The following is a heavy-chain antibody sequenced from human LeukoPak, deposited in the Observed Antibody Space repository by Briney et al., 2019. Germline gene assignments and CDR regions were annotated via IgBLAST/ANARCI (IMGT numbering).Heavy chain of an antibody. D-gene: IGHD2-15*01. Sequence: PGGSLRLSCAASGFTFSSYAVSWVRQAPGKGLEWVSAISGSGGSTYYADSVKGRFTISRDNSKNTLYLQMNSLRAEDTAVYYCAKYKPTDIVVVVAAAPLDYWGQGTLVTVSS. CDR3: AKYKPTDIVVVVAAAPLDY. J-gene: IGHJ4*02. CDR2: ISGSGGST. CDR1: GFTFSSYA. V-gene: IGHV3-23*01.